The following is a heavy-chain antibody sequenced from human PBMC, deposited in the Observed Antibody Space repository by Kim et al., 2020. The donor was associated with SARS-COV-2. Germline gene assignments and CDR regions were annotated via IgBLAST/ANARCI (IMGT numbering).Heavy chain of an antibody. Sequence: SVKVSCKASGFTFTSSAVQWVRQARGQRLEWIGWIVVGSGNTNYAQKFQERVTITMDMSTSTAYMELSSLRSEDTAVYYCAADPYYYDSSGYREAFDIWGQGSMVTVSS. CDR3: AADPYYYDSSGYREAFDI. CDR1: GFTFTSSA. V-gene: IGHV1-58*01. D-gene: IGHD3-22*01. CDR2: IVVGSGNT. J-gene: IGHJ3*02.